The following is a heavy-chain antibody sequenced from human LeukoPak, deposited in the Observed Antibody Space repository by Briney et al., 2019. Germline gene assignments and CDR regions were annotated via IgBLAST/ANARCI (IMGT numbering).Heavy chain of an antibody. CDR1: GFTFSSYG. V-gene: IGHV3-33*06. Sequence: GGSLRLSCAASGFTFSSYGMHWVRQAPGKGLEWVAVIWYDGSNKYYADSVKGRFTISRDNSKNTLYLQMNSLRAEDTAVYYCAKDAHYYGSGSYYYWGQGTLVTVSS. CDR3: AKDAHYYGSGSYYY. D-gene: IGHD3-10*01. CDR2: IWYDGSNK. J-gene: IGHJ4*02.